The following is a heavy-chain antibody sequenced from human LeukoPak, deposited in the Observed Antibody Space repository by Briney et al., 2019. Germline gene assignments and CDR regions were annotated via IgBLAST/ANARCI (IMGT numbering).Heavy chain of an antibody. J-gene: IGHJ4*02. D-gene: IGHD3-22*01. CDR1: GGSINSFY. CDR2: IYYSGSA. CDR3: ARHYYYDSSGYSFDY. V-gene: IGHV4-59*08. Sequence: PSETLSLACTVSGGSINSFYWSCVRGSPGKAVEWIGDIYYSGSANYNLSLKSRVTISVDTSKNQFSLKLSSVTAADTAVYYCARHYYYDSSGYSFDYWGQGTLVTVSS.